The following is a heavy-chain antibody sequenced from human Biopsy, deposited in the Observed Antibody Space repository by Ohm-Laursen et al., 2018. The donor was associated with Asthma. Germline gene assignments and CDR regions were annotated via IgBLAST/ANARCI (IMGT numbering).Heavy chain of an antibody. CDR2: IMTVFGTT. D-gene: IGHD6-19*01. V-gene: IGHV1-69*13. CDR1: GGTFSNFA. J-gene: IGHJ6*02. CDR3: ARCQVGYSSGWSLLLKKIYYSGMDV. Sequence: SVKVSCKAPGGTFSNFAISWVRQAPGQGLEWLGGIMTVFGTTNYAQKFQGRVTITADESTSTAYMEMTSLRSEDTAIYYCARCQVGYSSGWSLLLKKIYYSGMDVWGQGTTVIVSS.